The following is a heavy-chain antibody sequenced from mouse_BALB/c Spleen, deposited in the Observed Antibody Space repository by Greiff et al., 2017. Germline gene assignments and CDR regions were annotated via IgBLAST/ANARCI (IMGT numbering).Heavy chain of an antibody. Sequence: EVQLVESGPGLVKPSQSLSLTCTVTGYSITSDYAWNWIRQFPGNKLEWMGYISYSGSTSYNPSLKSRISITRDTSKNQFFLQLNSVTTEDTATYYCARYDYDVGYAMDYWGQGTSVTVSS. CDR1: GYSITSDYA. V-gene: IGHV3-2*02. D-gene: IGHD2-4*01. CDR3: ARYDYDVGYAMDY. J-gene: IGHJ4*01. CDR2: ISYSGST.